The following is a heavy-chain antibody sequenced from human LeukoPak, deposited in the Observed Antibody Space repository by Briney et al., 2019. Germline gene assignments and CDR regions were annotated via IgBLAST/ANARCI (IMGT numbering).Heavy chain of an antibody. CDR2: ISYDGSNK. J-gene: IGHJ6*02. CDR1: GFTFSSYV. Sequence: PGGSLRLSCAASGFTFSSYVMHWVRQASGKGLEWVAVISYDGSNKYYADSVKGRFTISRDNSKNTLYLQMNSLRAEDTAVYYCARRHMTTVTTYYYYYGMDVWGQGTTVTVSS. CDR3: ARRHMTTVTTYYYYYGMDV. V-gene: IGHV3-30-3*01. D-gene: IGHD4-17*01.